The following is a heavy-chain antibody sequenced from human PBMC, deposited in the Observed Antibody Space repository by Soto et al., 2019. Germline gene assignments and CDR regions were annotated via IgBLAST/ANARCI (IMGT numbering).Heavy chain of an antibody. J-gene: IGHJ4*02. CDR3: ATDRTHYASRSFPWEGSFDY. V-gene: IGHV4-38-2*02. Sequence: SETLSLTCTVFGYSISSGYYWGWIRQPPREGPEWIGYIYHSGTTYYNPSLKSRVTISMDTSENQFSLKLSSVTAADTAVYYCATDRTHYASRSFPWEGSFDYWGQGTLATVSS. CDR2: IYHSGTT. CDR1: GYSISSGYY. D-gene: IGHD3-22*01.